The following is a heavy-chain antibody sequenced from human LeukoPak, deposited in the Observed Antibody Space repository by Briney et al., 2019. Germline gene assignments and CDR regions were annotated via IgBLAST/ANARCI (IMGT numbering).Heavy chain of an antibody. CDR3: ARDLGEQQLPLSAGIDY. J-gene: IGHJ4*02. V-gene: IGHV1-18*01. CDR2: ISAYNGNT. D-gene: IGHD6-13*01. CDR1: GYTFTSYG. Sequence: VASVKVSCKASGYTFTSYGISWVRQAPGQGLEWMGWISAYNGNTNYAQKLQGRVTMTTDTSTSTAYMELRSLRSDDTAVYYCARDLGEQQLPLSAGIDYWGQGTLVTVSS.